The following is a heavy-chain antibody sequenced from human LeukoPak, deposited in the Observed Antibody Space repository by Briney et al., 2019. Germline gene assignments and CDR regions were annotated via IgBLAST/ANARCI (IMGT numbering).Heavy chain of an antibody. D-gene: IGHD6-13*01. V-gene: IGHV4-59*11. CDR1: SDSISPLY. CDR3: ARGGSAAKYYFDS. CDR2: IFYSGTT. Sequence: PSETLSLTCTVSSDSISPLYRGWIRQPPGKGLEFIGYIFYSGTTNFNPSLKSRVTLSVDTSKNQFSLRLNSVTAADTAVYYCARGGSAAKYYFDSWGQGTLVTVSS. J-gene: IGHJ4*02.